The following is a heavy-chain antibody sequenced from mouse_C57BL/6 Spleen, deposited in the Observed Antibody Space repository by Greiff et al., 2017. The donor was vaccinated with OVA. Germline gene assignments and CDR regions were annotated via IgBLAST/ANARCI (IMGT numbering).Heavy chain of an antibody. J-gene: IGHJ3*01. CDR1: GYTFTSYW. Sequence: VQLQQPGAELVKPGASVKLSCKASGYTFTSYWMQWVKQRPGQGLEWIGEIDPSDSYTNYNPKFKGKATFTVDTSSSTAYMQLSSLTSEDSAVSYCARAGYGGACFAFWGQGTLVTVSA. CDR2: IDPSDSYT. CDR3: ARAGYGGACFAF. D-gene: IGHD2-14*01. V-gene: IGHV1-50*01.